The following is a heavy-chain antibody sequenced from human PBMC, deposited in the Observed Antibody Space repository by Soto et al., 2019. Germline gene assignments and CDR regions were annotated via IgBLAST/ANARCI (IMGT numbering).Heavy chain of an antibody. CDR2: INHSGST. V-gene: IGHV4-34*01. J-gene: IGHJ6*02. Sequence: PSDTLSLTCAYCGGSFSGYYWSWIRKPPGKGLEWIGEINHSGSTNYNPSLKSRVTISVDTSKNQFSLKLSSVTAADTAVYYCARCSPPTRIRFLEWSYGMDVWGQGTTVTVSS. CDR3: ARCSPPTRIRFLEWSYGMDV. CDR1: GGSFSGYY. D-gene: IGHD3-3*01.